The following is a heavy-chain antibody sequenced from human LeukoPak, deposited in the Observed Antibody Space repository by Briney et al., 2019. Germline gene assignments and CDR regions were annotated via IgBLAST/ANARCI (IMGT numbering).Heavy chain of an antibody. CDR2: ISAYNGNT. V-gene: IGHV1-18*01. CDR1: GYTFTSYG. Sequence: ATVKVSCKASGYTFTSYGFSWVRQAPGQGLEWMGWISAYNGNTNYAQRLQGRVTMTIDTSTSTAYMELRSLRSDDTAVYYCARSHYYDFWSGNTRPTTMSYGMDVWGQGTTVTVSS. CDR3: ARSHYYDFWSGNTRPTTMSYGMDV. J-gene: IGHJ6*02. D-gene: IGHD3-3*01.